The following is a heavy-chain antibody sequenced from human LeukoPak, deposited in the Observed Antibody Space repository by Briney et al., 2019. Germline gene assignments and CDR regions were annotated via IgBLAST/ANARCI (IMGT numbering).Heavy chain of an antibody. V-gene: IGHV4-61*01. Sequence: SETLSLTCTVSGGSASSGSYYWSWIRQPPGQGLEWIGFIHNSGSTKYNPSLMSRVTISVDTSKNQFSLKLSSVTAAETAVYYCARGGASSIPFDPWGQGTLVTVSS. CDR2: IHNSGST. CDR3: ARGGASSIPFDP. J-gene: IGHJ5*02. CDR1: GGSASSGSYY. D-gene: IGHD2-2*01.